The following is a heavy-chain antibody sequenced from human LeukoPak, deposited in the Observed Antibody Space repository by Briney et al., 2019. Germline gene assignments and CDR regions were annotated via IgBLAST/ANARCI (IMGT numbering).Heavy chain of an antibody. V-gene: IGHV3-21*01. Sequence: GGSLRLSCAASGFTFSYAMTWVRQAPGKGLEWVSSISSSSSYIYYADSVKGRFTISRDNAKNSLYLQMNSLRAEDTAVYYCARGPSGYHNTGGQGTLVTVSS. D-gene: IGHD5-12*01. CDR3: ARGPSGYHNT. CDR2: ISSSSSYI. J-gene: IGHJ4*02. CDR1: GFTFSYA.